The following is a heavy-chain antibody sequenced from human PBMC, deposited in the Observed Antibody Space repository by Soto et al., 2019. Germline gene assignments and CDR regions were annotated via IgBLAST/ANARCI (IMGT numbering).Heavy chain of an antibody. D-gene: IGHD5-12*01. CDR1: GGTFSSYT. CDR3: AGGNHKWLQLSHFDL. CDR2: IIPIFGTA. V-gene: IGHV1-69*05. J-gene: IGHJ2*01. Sequence: QVQLVQSGAEVKKPGSSVTVSCKASGGTFSSYTISWVRQAPGQGLEWMGGIIPIFGTANYAQKFQGSVTITTDESTSTSDLELSSLRSDYTAVYYCAGGNHKWLQLSHFDLWGRGPLVTVSA.